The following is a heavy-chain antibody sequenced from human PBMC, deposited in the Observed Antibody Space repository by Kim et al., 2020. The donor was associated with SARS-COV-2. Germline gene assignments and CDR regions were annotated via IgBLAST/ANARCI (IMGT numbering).Heavy chain of an antibody. Sequence: KGRFTISRDNAKNSLYLQMNSLRAEDTAVYYCARDRGYYDSSGYYYGMDVWGQGTTVTVSS. CDR3: ARDRGYYDSSGYYYGMDV. J-gene: IGHJ6*02. D-gene: IGHD3-22*01. V-gene: IGHV3-11*05.